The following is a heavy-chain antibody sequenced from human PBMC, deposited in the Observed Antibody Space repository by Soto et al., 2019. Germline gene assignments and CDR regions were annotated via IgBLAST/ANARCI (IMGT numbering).Heavy chain of an antibody. D-gene: IGHD3-22*01. CDR2: IYHSGST. V-gene: IGHV4-4*02. Sequence: QVQLQESGPGLVRPSGTLSLTCAVSGDSINSSNWWSWVRQPPGKGLEWIGKIYHSGSTNYNPSLKGRXTXYXXKSKNQIYLKLRSVTASDTAVYYCAWERLDNSGYYVSHVDYGGQGTLVTVSS. CDR1: GDSINSSNW. J-gene: IGHJ4*02. CDR3: AWERLDNSGYYVSHVDY.